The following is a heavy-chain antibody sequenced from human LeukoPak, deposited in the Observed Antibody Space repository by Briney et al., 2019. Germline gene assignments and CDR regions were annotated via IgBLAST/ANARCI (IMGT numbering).Heavy chain of an antibody. D-gene: IGHD3-3*01. CDR1: GYTFTSYG. V-gene: IGHV1-18*01. CDR3: ARGGPTYYDFWSGYDACDY. Sequence: ASVKVSCKASGYTFTSYGISWVRQAPGQGLEWMGWISAYNGSTNYAQKLQGRVTMTTDTSTSTAYMELRSLRSDDTAVYYCARGGPTYYDFWSGYDACDYWGQGTLVTVSP. CDR2: ISAYNGST. J-gene: IGHJ4*02.